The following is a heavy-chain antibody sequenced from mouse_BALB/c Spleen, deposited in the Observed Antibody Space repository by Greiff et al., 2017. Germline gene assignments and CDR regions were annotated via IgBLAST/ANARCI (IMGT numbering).Heavy chain of an antibody. CDR2: INPSTGYT. CDR1: GYTFTSYW. D-gene: IGHD1-1*02. Sequence: VQLQQSGAELAKPGALVKMSCKASGYTFTSYWMHWVKQRPGQGLEWIGYINPSTGYTEYNQKFKDKATLTADKSPSTAYMQLSSLTSEDSAVYYCARYYDYAMDYWGQGTSVTVSS. J-gene: IGHJ4*01. CDR3: ARYYDYAMDY. V-gene: IGHV1-7*01.